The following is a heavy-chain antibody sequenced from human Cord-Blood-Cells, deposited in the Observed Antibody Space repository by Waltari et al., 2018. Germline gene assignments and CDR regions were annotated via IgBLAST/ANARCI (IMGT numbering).Heavy chain of an antibody. D-gene: IGHD3-16*01. J-gene: IGHJ4*02. V-gene: IGHV3-48*01. CDR1: GFTFSSYS. CDR2: ISSSSSTI. Sequence: EVQLVESGGGLVQPGGSLRLSCAASGFTFSSYSMNWVRQAPGKGLEWVSYISSSSSTIYSADSVNGRVTIARDNAKNSLYRQMNSRVAEDTAVYYCAGLRGGGGSYFDYWGQGTLVTVSS. CDR3: AGLRGGGGSYFDY.